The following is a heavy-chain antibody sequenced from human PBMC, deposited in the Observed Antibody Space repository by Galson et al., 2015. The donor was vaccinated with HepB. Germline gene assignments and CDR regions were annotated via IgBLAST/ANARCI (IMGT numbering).Heavy chain of an antibody. CDR2: INPNSGGT. CDR1: GYTFAGYY. J-gene: IGHJ4*02. V-gene: IGHV1-2*06. Sequence: SVKVSCKASGYTFAGYYMHWVRQAPGQGLEWMGRINPNSGGTNYAQKFQGRVTMTRDTFISTAYMELSRLRSDDTAVYYCARDRGAGGFDYWGQGTLVTVSS. D-gene: IGHD3-10*01. CDR3: ARDRGAGGFDY.